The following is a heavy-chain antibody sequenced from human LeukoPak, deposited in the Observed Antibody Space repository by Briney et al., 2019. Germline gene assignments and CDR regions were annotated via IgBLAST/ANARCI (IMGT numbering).Heavy chain of an antibody. CDR2: IYYSGST. CDR1: GGSISSYY. V-gene: IGHV4-59*08. CDR3: ARLPGYCSSTSCYRDYYYYYMDV. Sequence: SETLSLTCTVSGGSISSYYWSWIRQPPGKGLEWIGYIYYSGSTNYNPSLKSRVTISVDTSKNQFSLKLSSVTAADTAVYYCARLPGYCSSTSCYRDYYYYYMDVWGKGTTVTVSS. J-gene: IGHJ6*03. D-gene: IGHD2-2*02.